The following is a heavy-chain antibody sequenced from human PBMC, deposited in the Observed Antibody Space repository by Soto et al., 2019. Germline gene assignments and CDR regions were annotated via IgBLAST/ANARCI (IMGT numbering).Heavy chain of an antibody. CDR1: GYSFTSYW. CDR3: ASITIVRGAIDAFDI. V-gene: IGHV5-51*03. J-gene: IGHJ3*02. CDR2: IYPGDSDT. D-gene: IGHD3-10*01. Sequence: EVQLVQSGAEVKKPGESLKISCKGSGYSFTSYWIGWVRQMPGKGLEWMGIIYPGDSDTRYSPSFQGQVTISADKSISTAYLQWSSLNASDTAMYDCASITIVRGAIDAFDIWGQGTMVTVSS.